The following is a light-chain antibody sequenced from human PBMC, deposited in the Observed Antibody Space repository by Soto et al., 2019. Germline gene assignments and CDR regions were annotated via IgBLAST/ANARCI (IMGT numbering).Light chain of an antibody. CDR3: QQYMSYS. J-gene: IGKJ1*01. Sequence: DIQMTQSPSTLPASVGDRVTITCRASQSISNWLAWYQQKPGKAPKLLIYHASTLESGVPSRFSGSGSGTEFTLTIRSLEPDDFSTYYCQQYMSYSFGQGTKVEIK. CDR1: QSISNW. V-gene: IGKV1-5*01. CDR2: HAS.